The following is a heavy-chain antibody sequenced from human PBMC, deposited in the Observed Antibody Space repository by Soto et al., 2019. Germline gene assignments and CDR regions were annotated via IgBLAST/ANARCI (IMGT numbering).Heavy chain of an antibody. CDR3: ARVNWNVRACLGY. D-gene: IGHD1-1*01. CDR2: FNPEGGNT. CDR1: GYTFTSYY. J-gene: IGHJ4*02. V-gene: IGHV1-46*01. Sequence: VKVSCKASGYTFTSYYMHWVRQAPGKGLEWVGIFNPEGGNTSYAQKFQGRVTMTRDTSTSTVYMELSSLRSEDTAVYYCARVNWNVRACLGYWGQGTLVTVSS.